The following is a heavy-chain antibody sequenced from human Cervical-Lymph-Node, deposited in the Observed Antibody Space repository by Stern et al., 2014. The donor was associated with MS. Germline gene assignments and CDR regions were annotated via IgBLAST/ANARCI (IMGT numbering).Heavy chain of an antibody. J-gene: IGHJ6*02. V-gene: IGHV1-46*01. Sequence: QDQLVQSGAEVKKPGASGKVSCTASGYSLTAYFMHWVRQDPGQGLEWMGIINTSGGSASYAERFQGRVTMTRDTSTSTVYMELSGLRSADTATYYCARAVEKTTNYYYYSIDVWGQGTAVTVSS. CDR3: ARAVEKTTNYYYYSIDV. CDR2: INTSGGSA. D-gene: IGHD5-24*01. CDR1: GYSLTAYF.